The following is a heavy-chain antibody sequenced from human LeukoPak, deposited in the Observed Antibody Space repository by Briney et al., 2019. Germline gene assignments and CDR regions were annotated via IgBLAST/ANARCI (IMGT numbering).Heavy chain of an antibody. Sequence: SVKVSCKASGGTFSSYAISWVRRAPGQGLEWMGRIIPILGIANYAQKFQGRVTITADKSTSTAYMELSSLRSEDTAVYYCARVLSRYSGSYLNWFDPWGQGTLVTVSS. CDR3: ARVLSRYSGSYLNWFDP. D-gene: IGHD1-26*01. CDR1: GGTFSSYA. CDR2: IIPILGIA. J-gene: IGHJ5*02. V-gene: IGHV1-69*04.